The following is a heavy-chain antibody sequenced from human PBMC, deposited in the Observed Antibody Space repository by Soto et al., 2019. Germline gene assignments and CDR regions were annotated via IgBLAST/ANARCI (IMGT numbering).Heavy chain of an antibody. V-gene: IGHV3-64D*06. CDR2: ISSNGGST. J-gene: IGHJ6*02. Sequence: GGSLRLSCSASGFTFSSSAMHWVRQAPGKGLEYVSAISSNGGSTYYADSVKGRFTISRDNSKNTLYLQMSSLRAEDTAVYYCVKDLAYYGNYYYGMDVWGQGTTVTVSS. CDR3: VKDLAYYGNYYYGMDV. D-gene: IGHD1-26*01. CDR1: GFTFSSSA.